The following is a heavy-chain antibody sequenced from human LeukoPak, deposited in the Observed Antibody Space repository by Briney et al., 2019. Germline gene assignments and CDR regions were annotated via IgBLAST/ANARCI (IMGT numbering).Heavy chain of an antibody. CDR3: ARDCGGSYGSYYFDY. Sequence: SQTLSLTCAISGDSVSSNSGAWHWIRQSPSRGLEWLGRTSYRSKWYNEYAVSVKSRITINPDTSKNQFSLQLNSVTPEDTAVYYCARDCGGSYGSYYFDYWGQGALVTVPS. D-gene: IGHD1-26*01. J-gene: IGHJ4*02. CDR1: GDSVSSNSGA. CDR2: TSYRSKWYN. V-gene: IGHV6-1*01.